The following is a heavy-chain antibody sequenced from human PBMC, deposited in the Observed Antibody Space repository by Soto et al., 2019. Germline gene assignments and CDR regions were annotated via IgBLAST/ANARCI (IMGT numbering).Heavy chain of an antibody. CDR3: ARVTLIGAGSGAATTSAFDV. Sequence: QVQLQQSGPGLVKPSETLSLTCTVSGVSVTSDDFYWTWIRQPPGKGLEWIGHIFHSGTTSYSSSLEGRVPISTDTSRNHFSLSLISAAAAATAVYYCARVTLIGAGSGAATTSAFDVWGQGTMVSVSS. D-gene: IGHD2-21*02. J-gene: IGHJ3*01. CDR2: IFHSGTT. CDR1: GVSVTSDDFY. V-gene: IGHV4-61*03.